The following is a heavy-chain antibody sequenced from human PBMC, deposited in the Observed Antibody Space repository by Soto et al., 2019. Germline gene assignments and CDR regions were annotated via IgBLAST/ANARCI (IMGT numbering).Heavy chain of an antibody. Sequence: ETLSLTCTVSGGSISSYYWSWIRQPPGKGLEWIGYIYYSGSTNYNPSLKSRVTISVDTSKNQFSLKLSSVTAADTAVYYCASAEGSSWYTIDYWGQGTLVTVSS. CDR3: ASAEGSSWYTIDY. D-gene: IGHD6-13*01. CDR2: IYYSGST. V-gene: IGHV4-59*01. J-gene: IGHJ4*02. CDR1: GGSISSYY.